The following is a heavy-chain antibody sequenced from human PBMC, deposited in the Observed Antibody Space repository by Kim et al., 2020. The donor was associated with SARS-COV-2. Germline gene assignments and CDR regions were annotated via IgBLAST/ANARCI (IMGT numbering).Heavy chain of an antibody. D-gene: IGHD5-18*01. V-gene: IGHV3-23*01. Sequence: GGSLRLSCAASGFTFSSYAMSWVRQAPGKGLEWVSAISGSGGSTYYADSVKGRFTISRDSSKNTLYLQMNSLRAEDTAVYYCAKDGKIQLWPGCLGFDDWGQGTLVTVSP. CDR3: AKDGKIQLWPGCLGFDD. CDR1: GFTFSSYA. CDR2: ISGSGGST. J-gene: IGHJ4*02.